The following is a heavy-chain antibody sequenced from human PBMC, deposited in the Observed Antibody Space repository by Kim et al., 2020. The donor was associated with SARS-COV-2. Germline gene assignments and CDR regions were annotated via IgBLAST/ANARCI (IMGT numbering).Heavy chain of an antibody. Sequence: VKGRFTISRDKSKHTLYLQMNSLRAEDTAVYYCAKLDRSSGYDYGYFDYWGQGTLVTVSS. V-gene: IGHV3-23*03. CDR3: AKLDRSSGYDYGYFDY. D-gene: IGHD5-12*01. J-gene: IGHJ4*02.